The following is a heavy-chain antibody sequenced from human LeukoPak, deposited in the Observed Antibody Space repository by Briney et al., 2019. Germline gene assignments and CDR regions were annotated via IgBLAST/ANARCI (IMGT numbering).Heavy chain of an antibody. CDR1: GFTFSDYG. V-gene: IGHV3-30*02. CDR2: IQYDGSTK. J-gene: IGHJ4*02. D-gene: IGHD3-9*01. Sequence: GGSLSLSCAASGFTFSDYGMHWVRQAPGKGLDWVAFIQYDGSTKSYADSVKGRFTISRDNAKNSLYLQMNSLRAEDTAVYYCARAFYDFLTGYPAYFDYWGQGTLVTVSS. CDR3: ARAFYDFLTGYPAYFDY.